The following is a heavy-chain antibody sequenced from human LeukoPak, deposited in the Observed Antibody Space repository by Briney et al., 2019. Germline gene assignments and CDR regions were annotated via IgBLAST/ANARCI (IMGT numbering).Heavy chain of an antibody. Sequence: GGSLRLSCAASGFTFSSYWMSWVRQAPGKGLEWVANIKQDGSEKYYVDSVKGRFTISRDNAKNSLYLQMNSLRAEDTAVYYCVRASGIQTLHYYYMDVWGKGTTVTVSS. J-gene: IGHJ6*03. V-gene: IGHV3-7*01. CDR1: GFTFSSYW. CDR3: VRASGIQTLHYYYMDV. D-gene: IGHD6-13*01. CDR2: IKQDGSEK.